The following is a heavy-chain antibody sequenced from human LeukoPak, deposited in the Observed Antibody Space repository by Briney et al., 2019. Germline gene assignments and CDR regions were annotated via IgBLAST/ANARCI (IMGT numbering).Heavy chain of an antibody. D-gene: IGHD3-10*01. CDR1: GGSISSYY. Sequence: SETLSLTCTVSGGSISSYYWNWIRQPPGKGLEWIGYISYSGSTNYNPSLKSRVTISVDTSKNQFSLKLSSVTAADTAVYYCARLSIYYGSGSWPGWGQGTLVTVSS. V-gene: IGHV4-59*12. J-gene: IGHJ4*02. CDR3: ARLSIYYGSGSWPG. CDR2: ISYSGST.